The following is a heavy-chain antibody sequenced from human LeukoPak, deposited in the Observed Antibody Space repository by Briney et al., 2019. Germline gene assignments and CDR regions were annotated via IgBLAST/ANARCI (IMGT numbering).Heavy chain of an antibody. CDR1: GFTFSTYS. CDR2: ISSSSTDI. Sequence: KPGGSLRLSCAASGFTFSTYSMNWVRQAPGKGLEWVSSISSSSTDIYYGDSVKGRFAISRDNAKNSLYLQMNSLRTEDTAVHYCVRAHHPGGWFDPWGQGTLVTASS. J-gene: IGHJ5*02. D-gene: IGHD3-10*01. CDR3: VRAHHPGGWFDP. V-gene: IGHV3-21*01.